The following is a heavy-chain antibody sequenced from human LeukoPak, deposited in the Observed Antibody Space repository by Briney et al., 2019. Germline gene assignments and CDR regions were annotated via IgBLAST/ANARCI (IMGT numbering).Heavy chain of an antibody. CDR2: IYPADPDT. CDR1: GYSFPHYW. J-gene: IGHJ4*02. CDR3: ARQAGWVDATVHYDF. V-gene: IGHV5-51*01. Sequence: GESLKISCKTSGYSFPHYWIGWVRQMPGKGLEWMGIIYPADPDTRYSLSFEGQVTFSVDTSTSTAYLEWSSLEASDTAIYYCARQAGWVDATVHYDFWGQGTLVTVSS. D-gene: IGHD6-19*01.